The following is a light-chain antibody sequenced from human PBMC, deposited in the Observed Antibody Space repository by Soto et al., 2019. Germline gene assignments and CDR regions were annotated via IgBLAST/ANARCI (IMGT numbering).Light chain of an antibody. J-gene: IGLJ2*01. Sequence: QSALTQPPSASGSAGQSVTISCTGTSSDVGGYNYVSWYQQHPGKAPKLVMYEVSKRPSGVPDRFSGSNSGNTASLTVSGLHAEDEADYYCSSYAGSNNLVFGGGTKPTVL. CDR2: EVS. CDR1: SSDVGGYNY. CDR3: SSYAGSNNLV. V-gene: IGLV2-8*01.